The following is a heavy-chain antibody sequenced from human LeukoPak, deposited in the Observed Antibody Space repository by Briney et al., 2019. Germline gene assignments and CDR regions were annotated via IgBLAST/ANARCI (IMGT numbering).Heavy chain of an antibody. Sequence: GGSLRLSCAASGFTFSNAWMSWVRQMPGKGLEWMGIIYPGDSDTRYSPSFQGQVTISADKSISTAYLQWSSLKASDTAMYYCARSGYSYPYYFDYWGQGTLVTVSS. CDR1: GFTFSNAW. V-gene: IGHV5-51*01. D-gene: IGHD5-18*01. CDR3: ARSGYSYPYYFDY. J-gene: IGHJ4*02. CDR2: IYPGDSDT.